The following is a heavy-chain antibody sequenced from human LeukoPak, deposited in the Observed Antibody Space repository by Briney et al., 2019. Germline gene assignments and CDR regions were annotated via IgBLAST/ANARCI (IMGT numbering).Heavy chain of an antibody. J-gene: IGHJ3*02. D-gene: IGHD2-2*01. Sequence: KPSETLSLTCTVSGGSISSYYWSLIRQPPGKGLEWIGYIYYSGSTNYNPSLKSRVTISVDTSKNQFSLKLSSVTAADTAVYYCARGSRLYQLPRGSAFDIWGQGTMVTVSS. CDR2: IYYSGST. V-gene: IGHV4-59*12. CDR1: GGSISSYY. CDR3: ARGSRLYQLPRGSAFDI.